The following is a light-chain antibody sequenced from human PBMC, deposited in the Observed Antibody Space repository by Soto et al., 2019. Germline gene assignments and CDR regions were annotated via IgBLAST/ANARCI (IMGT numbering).Light chain of an antibody. J-gene: IGLJ3*02. V-gene: IGLV2-14*01. Sequence: QSVLTQPASVSGSLGQSITISCTGTSSDVGGYNYVSWYQHHPGKAPKLIIYQVYSRPSGVSNRFSGSKFGNTASLSISGLQADDEADYYCSSYTRTTTFVVFGGGTEVTVL. CDR1: SSDVGGYNY. CDR3: SSYTRTTTFVV. CDR2: QVY.